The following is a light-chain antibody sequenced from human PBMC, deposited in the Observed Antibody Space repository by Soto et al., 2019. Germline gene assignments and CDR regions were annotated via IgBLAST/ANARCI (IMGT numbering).Light chain of an antibody. J-gene: IGLJ1*01. CDR3: SSYTSSSTPYV. CDR1: SSDVGGYNY. Sequence: LTQPASVSGSPGQSITISCTGTSSDVGGYNYVSWYQQHPGKAPKLMIYEVSNRPSGVSNRFSGSKSGNTASLTISGLQAEDEADYYCSSYTSSSTPYVFGTGTTVTVL. V-gene: IGLV2-14*01. CDR2: EVS.